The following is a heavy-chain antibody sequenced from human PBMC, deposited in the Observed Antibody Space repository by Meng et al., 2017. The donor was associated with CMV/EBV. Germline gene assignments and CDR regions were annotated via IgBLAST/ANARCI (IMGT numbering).Heavy chain of an antibody. CDR2: IYYSGST. D-gene: IGHD2-2*02. V-gene: IGHV4-39*07. J-gene: IGHJ5*02. CDR3: ARDGCSSTSCYRVDWFDP. CDR1: TSRWCFH. Sequence: TSRWCFHWGWIRQPPRQGLEWIGIIYYSGSTYYNPSLKSRVTISVDTSKNQFSLKLSSVTAADTAVYYCARDGCSSTSCYRVDWFDPWGQGTLVTVSS.